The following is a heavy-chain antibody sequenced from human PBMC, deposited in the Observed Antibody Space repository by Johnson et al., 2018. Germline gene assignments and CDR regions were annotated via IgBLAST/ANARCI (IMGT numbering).Heavy chain of an antibody. CDR1: GFPFSRYD. V-gene: IGHV3-13*01. Sequence: VQLVESGGGLVQPGGSLRLSCAASGFPFSRYDMHWVRQTTGKGLEWVSAIGKAGDTYYRGSVKGRFTISRDNSKNTLYLQRNNLRAEETAVYYCARDRSPTPTVTTHYSYGLDVWGQGTTVTVSS. J-gene: IGHJ6*02. CDR3: ARDRSPTPTVTTHYSYGLDV. D-gene: IGHD4-17*01. CDR2: IGKAGDT.